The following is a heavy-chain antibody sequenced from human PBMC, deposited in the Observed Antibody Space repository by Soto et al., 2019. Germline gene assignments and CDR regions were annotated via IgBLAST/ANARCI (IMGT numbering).Heavy chain of an antibody. J-gene: IGHJ2*01. CDR1: GYTFTSYG. D-gene: IGHD7-27*01. V-gene: IGHV1-18*01. Sequence: QVQLVKSGAAVKKPGASVKVSCKASGYTFTSYGISWVRQAPGQGLEWMGWISAYNGKTNYAQKLQGRVTMTTDTSTSTAYMELRSLRSDDTAVYYCARDRANWVSQGTWYFDLWVRGTLVTVSS. CDR3: ARDRANWVSQGTWYFDL. CDR2: ISAYNGKT.